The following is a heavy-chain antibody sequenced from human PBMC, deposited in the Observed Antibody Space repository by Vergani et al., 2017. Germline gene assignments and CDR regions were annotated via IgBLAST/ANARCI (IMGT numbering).Heavy chain of an antibody. D-gene: IGHD6-19*01. CDR1: GFTFTAHG. CDR3: ARXLIPAIAVAGFLGY. J-gene: IGHJ4*02. Sequence: EVQLLESGGGSAQPGESLRLSCVASGFTFTAHGLNWVRQAPGKGLEWVSGISGQNFRTHYADSVKGRFTISRDDSKNTVYLQINSLRAEDTAFYYCARXLIPAIAVAGFLGYWGQGTLVTVSS. CDR2: ISGQNFRT. V-gene: IGHV3-23*01.